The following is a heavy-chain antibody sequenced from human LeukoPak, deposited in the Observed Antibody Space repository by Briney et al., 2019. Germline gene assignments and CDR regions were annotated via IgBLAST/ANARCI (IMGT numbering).Heavy chain of an antibody. J-gene: IGHJ6*02. D-gene: IGHD6-13*01. Sequence: PGGSLRLSCAASGFTFSGYGMHWVRQAPGKGLEWVAVIWYDGSNKYYADFVKGRFTISRDNSKNTLYLQMNSLRAEDTAVYYCARVGPPRQQEYYYGMDVWGQGTTVTVSS. V-gene: IGHV3-33*01. CDR3: ARVGPPRQQEYYYGMDV. CDR1: GFTFSGYG. CDR2: IWYDGSNK.